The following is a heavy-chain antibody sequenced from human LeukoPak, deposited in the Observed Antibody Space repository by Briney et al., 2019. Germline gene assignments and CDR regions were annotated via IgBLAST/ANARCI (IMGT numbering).Heavy chain of an antibody. J-gene: IGHJ4*02. CDR2: IYSGGST. CDR1: GFTVSSNY. CDR3: ARGERWLQLDY. D-gene: IGHD5-24*01. Sequence: GGSLRLSCAASGFTVSSNYVSWVRQAPGKGLEWVSVIYSGGSTYYADSVKGRFTISRDNSKNTLYLQMNSLRAEDTAVYYCARGERWLQLDYWGQGTLVTVSS. V-gene: IGHV3-53*01.